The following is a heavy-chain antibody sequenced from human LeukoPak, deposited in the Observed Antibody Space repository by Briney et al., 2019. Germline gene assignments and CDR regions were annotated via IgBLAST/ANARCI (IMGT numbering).Heavy chain of an antibody. CDR1: GGSFSGYY. D-gene: IGHD4-17*01. CDR3: ARVRGYGDDPYYFDY. Sequence: SETLSLTCAVYGGSFSGYYWSWIRQPPGKGLEWIGEINHSGSTNYNPSLKSRVTISVDTSKNQFSLKLSSVTAADTAVYYGARVRGYGDDPYYFDYWGQGTLVTVSS. J-gene: IGHJ4*02. CDR2: INHSGST. V-gene: IGHV4-34*01.